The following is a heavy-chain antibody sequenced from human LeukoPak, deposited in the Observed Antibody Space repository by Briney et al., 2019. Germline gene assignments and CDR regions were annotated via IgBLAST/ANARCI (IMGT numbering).Heavy chain of an antibody. CDR1: GLTFSSYS. CDR2: ISSSSSTI. D-gene: IGHD3-10*01. Sequence: PGGSLRLSCAASGLTFSSYSMNWVRQAQGKGLEWVSYISSSSSTIYYADSVKGRFTISRDNAKNSLYLQMNSLRAEDTAVYYCARAYYGSGSYLDYWGQGTLVTVSS. CDR3: ARAYYGSGSYLDY. J-gene: IGHJ4*02. V-gene: IGHV3-48*04.